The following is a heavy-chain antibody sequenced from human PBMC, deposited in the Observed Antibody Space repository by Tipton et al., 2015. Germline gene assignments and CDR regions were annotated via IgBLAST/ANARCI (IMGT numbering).Heavy chain of an antibody. J-gene: IGHJ4*02. D-gene: IGHD4-23*01. Sequence: TLSLTCNVSGYSLSTGHCWGWVRLSPGKGLEWIGYIQYSGSTNYNPSLKSRVTISVDTSKTQFSLKMSSVTASDTAVYYCARARGRHGGLFDSWGQGILVTVSS. CDR2: IQYSGST. CDR1: GYSLSTGHC. V-gene: IGHV4-28*06. CDR3: ARARGRHGGLFDS.